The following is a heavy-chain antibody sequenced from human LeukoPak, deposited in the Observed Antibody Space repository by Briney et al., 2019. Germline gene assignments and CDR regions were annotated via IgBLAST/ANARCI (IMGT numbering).Heavy chain of an antibody. CDR2: IYYSGST. D-gene: IGHD3-22*01. CDR3: ARSAYYYDSSGYYYYFDY. J-gene: IGHJ4*02. Sequence: SETLSLTCIVSGGSISSSSYYWGWIRQPPGKGLEWIGSIYYSGSTYYNPSLKSRVTISVDTSKNQFSLKLSSVTAADTAVYYCARSAYYYDSSGYYYYFDYWGQGTLVTVSS. V-gene: IGHV4-39*01. CDR1: GGSISSSSYY.